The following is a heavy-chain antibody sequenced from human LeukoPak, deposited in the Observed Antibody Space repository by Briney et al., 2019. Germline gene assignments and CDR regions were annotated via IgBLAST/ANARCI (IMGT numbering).Heavy chain of an antibody. J-gene: IGHJ3*02. D-gene: IGHD6-19*01. CDR3: AKTEQWLDDAFDI. Sequence: GGSLRLSCAASGFTFSKYAMSWVRQAPGKGLEWVSGISGSGDNTYYADSVKGRFTISRDNSKNTLHLQMNSLRAEDTAVYYCAKTEQWLDDAFDIWGQGTMVTVSS. CDR2: ISGSGDNT. CDR1: GFTFSKYA. V-gene: IGHV3-23*01.